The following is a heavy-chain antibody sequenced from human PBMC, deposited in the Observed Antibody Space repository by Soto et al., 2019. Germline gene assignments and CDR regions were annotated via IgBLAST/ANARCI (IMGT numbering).Heavy chain of an antibody. D-gene: IGHD5-18*01. CDR1: GGTFSSYA. V-gene: IGHV1-69*01. CDR2: IIPIFGTA. CDR3: ARGTGYSYGDYYYGMDV. J-gene: IGHJ6*02. Sequence: QVQLVQSGAEVKKPGSSVKVSCKASGGTFSSYAISWVRQAPGQGLEWLGGIIPIFGTANYAQKFQGRVTITADESTSTAHMELSSLRSEDTAVYYSARGTGYSYGDYYYGMDVWGQGTTATVSS.